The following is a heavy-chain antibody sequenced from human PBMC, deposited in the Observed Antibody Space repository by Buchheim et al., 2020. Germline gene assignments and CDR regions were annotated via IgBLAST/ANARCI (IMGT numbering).Heavy chain of an antibody. D-gene: IGHD2-15*01. CDR3: ARDACSGGSCYYYGMDV. V-gene: IGHV1-46*01. CDR1: GYTFTSYY. CDR2: INPSGGST. Sequence: QVQLVQSGAEVKKPGASVKVSCKASGYTFTSYYMHWVRQAPGQGLEWMGIINPSGGSTSHAQKFQGRVTMTRDTSTSTVYMELSSLRSEDTAVYYCARDACSGGSCYYYGMDVWGQGTT. J-gene: IGHJ6*02.